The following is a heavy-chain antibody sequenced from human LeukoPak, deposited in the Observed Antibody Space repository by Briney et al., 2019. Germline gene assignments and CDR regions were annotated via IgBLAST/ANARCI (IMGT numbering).Heavy chain of an antibody. D-gene: IGHD2-15*01. CDR3: TRVGCSGGSCYSTQYFQH. J-gene: IGHJ1*01. CDR2: IRSKAYGGTT. V-gene: IGHV3-49*04. CDR1: GFTFGDYA. Sequence: GGSLRLSCTASGFTFGDYAMSWVRQAPGKGLEWVGFIRSKAYGGTTEYAASVKGRFTISRDDSKSIADLQMNSLKTEDTAVYYCTRVGCSGGSCYSTQYFQHWGQGTLVTVSS.